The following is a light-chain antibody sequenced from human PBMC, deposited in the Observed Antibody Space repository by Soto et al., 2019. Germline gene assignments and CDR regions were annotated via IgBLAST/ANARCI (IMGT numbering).Light chain of an antibody. CDR2: EVS. V-gene: IGLV2-14*01. Sequence: QSALXQPASVSGSPGQSITISCTGTSSDVGRYNYVSWYQHHPGKAPKLMIYEVSNRPSGISDRFSASKSGNTASLTISGLQPEDEADYYCSSYTSSITYVFGTGTKATVL. J-gene: IGLJ1*01. CDR3: SSYTSSITYV. CDR1: SSDVGRYNY.